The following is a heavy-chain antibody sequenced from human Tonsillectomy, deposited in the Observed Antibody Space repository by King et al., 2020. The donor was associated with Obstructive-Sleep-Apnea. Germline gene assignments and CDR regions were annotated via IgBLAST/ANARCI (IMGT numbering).Heavy chain of an antibody. CDR3: VQLGPEGSFDY. V-gene: IGHV3-64D*09. D-gene: IGHD6-6*01. J-gene: IGHJ4*02. Sequence: VQLVESGGGLVQPGGSLRLSCSASGFTFSSYAMHWVRQAPGKGLEYVSAIRSNGGSTYYADSVKGRFTISRDNSKNTLYLQMSSLRAEDTAVYYCVQLGPEGSFDYWGQGTLVTVSS. CDR1: GFTFSSYA. CDR2: IRSNGGST.